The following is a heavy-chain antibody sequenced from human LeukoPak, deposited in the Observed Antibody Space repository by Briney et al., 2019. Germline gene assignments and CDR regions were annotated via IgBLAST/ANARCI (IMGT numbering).Heavy chain of an antibody. J-gene: IGHJ2*01. V-gene: IGHV4-59*01. CDR1: GGSISSYY. Sequence: SETLSLTCTVSGGSISSYYWSWIRQPPGKGLEWLGYIYYSGSTNYNPSLKSRVTISVDTSKNQFSLKLSSVTAADTAVYYCARVRAVSSYWYFDLWGRGTLVTVSS. CDR3: ARVRAVSSYWYFDL. D-gene: IGHD6-19*01. CDR2: IYYSGST.